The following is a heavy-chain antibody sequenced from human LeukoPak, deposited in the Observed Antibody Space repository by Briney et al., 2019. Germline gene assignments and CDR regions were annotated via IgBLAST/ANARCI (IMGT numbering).Heavy chain of an antibody. J-gene: IGHJ3*02. Sequence: GGSLRLSRAASGITFSEYYMTWIRQAPGKGLEWVSHVSGSSRTTYYADSVKGRFTISRDNAKKSLYLQMNSLRAEDTAVYYCARACYDTLTGYYVGSAFDIWGQGSTVTVSS. D-gene: IGHD3-9*01. CDR1: GITFSEYY. V-gene: IGHV3-11*01. CDR3: ARACYDTLTGYYVGSAFDI. CDR2: VSGSSRTT.